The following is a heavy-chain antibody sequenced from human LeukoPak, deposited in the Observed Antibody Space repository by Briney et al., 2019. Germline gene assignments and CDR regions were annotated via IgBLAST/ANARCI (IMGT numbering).Heavy chain of an antibody. CDR3: ARGPKYYGSGSYYNGASGDY. J-gene: IGHJ4*02. CDR2: ISAYNGNT. D-gene: IGHD3-10*01. Sequence: ASVKVSCKASGYTFTSYGISWVRQAPGQGLEWMGWISAYNGNTNYAQKLKGRVTMTTDTSTSTAYMELRSLRSDDTAVYYCARGPKYYGSGSYYNGASGDYWGQGTLVTVSS. CDR1: GYTFTSYG. V-gene: IGHV1-18*01.